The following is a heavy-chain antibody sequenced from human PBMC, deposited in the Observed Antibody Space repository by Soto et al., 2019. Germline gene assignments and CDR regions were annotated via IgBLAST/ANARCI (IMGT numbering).Heavy chain of an antibody. D-gene: IGHD3-9*01. V-gene: IGHV4-34*01. J-gene: IGHJ6*03. CDR3: ARGWVRYFDWLGGPYYMDV. Sequence: PSETLSLTCAVYGGSFSGYYWSWIRQPPGKGLEWIGEINHSGSTNYNLSLKSRVTISVDTSKNQFSLKLSSVTAADTAVYYCARGWVRYFDWLGGPYYMDVRGKGTKVTVSS. CDR2: INHSGST. CDR1: GGSFSGYY.